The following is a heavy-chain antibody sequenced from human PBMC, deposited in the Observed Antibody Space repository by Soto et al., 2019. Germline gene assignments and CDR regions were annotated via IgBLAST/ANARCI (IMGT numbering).Heavy chain of an antibody. J-gene: IGHJ4*02. V-gene: IGHV3-43*01. D-gene: IGHD3-10*01. Sequence: PGGSLRLSCAASGFTFDDYTMHWVRQAPGKGLEWVSLISWDGGSTYYADSVKGRFTISRDNSKNSLYLQMNSLRTEDTALYYCAKDPYYGSGLDYWGQGTLVTVSS. CDR1: GFTFDDYT. CDR2: ISWDGGST. CDR3: AKDPYYGSGLDY.